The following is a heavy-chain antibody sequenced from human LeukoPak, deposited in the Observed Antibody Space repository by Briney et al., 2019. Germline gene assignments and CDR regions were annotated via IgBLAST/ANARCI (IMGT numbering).Heavy chain of an antibody. CDR2: IYTSGST. V-gene: IGHV4-61*02. D-gene: IGHD1-26*01. CDR1: GGSISSGSYY. Sequence: SQTLSLTCTVSGGSISSGSYYWSWIRQPAGKGLEWIGRIYTSGSTNYNPPLKSRVTISVDTSKNQFSLKLSSVTAADTAVYYCARYYTSDAFDIWGQGTMVTVSS. CDR3: ARYYTSDAFDI. J-gene: IGHJ3*02.